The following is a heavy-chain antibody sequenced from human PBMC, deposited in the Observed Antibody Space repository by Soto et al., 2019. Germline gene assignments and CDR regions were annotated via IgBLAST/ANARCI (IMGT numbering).Heavy chain of an antibody. CDR2: ISSSSSYI. V-gene: IGHV3-21*01. D-gene: IGHD1-7*01. CDR3: ATLSGLGTTIYYYYYYMDV. J-gene: IGHJ6*03. CDR1: GFTFSSYS. Sequence: GGSLRLSCAASGFTFSSYSMNWVRQAPGKGLEWVSSISSSSSYIYYADSVKGRFTISRDNAKNSLYLQMNSLRAEDTAVYYCATLSGLGTTIYYYYYYMDVWGKGTTVTVSS.